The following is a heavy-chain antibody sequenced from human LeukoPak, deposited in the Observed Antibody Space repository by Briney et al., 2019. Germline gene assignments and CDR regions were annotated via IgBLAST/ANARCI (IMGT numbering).Heavy chain of an antibody. CDR2: IYYSGST. Sequence: PSETLSLTCSVSGGSISSYYWSWIRQPPGKGLKWIGYIYYSGSTNYNPSLKSRVTISVDTSKNQFSLILSSVTAADTAVYYCARGYRRYSSGWYYFDYWGQGTLVTVSS. V-gene: IGHV4-59*08. J-gene: IGHJ4*02. CDR3: ARGYRRYSSGWYYFDY. CDR1: GGSISSYY. D-gene: IGHD6-19*01.